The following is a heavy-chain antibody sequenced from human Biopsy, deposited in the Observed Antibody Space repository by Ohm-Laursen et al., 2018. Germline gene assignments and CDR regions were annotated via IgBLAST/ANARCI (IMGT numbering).Heavy chain of an antibody. J-gene: IGHJ2*01. V-gene: IGHV4-59*08. Sequence: GTLSLTCSVSGGSISSYYWRWIRQPPGKGLEWIGYIYYTGSTNYNPSLKSRVTISVDTSMNHLSLRLTSATAADTAVYYCARHAPSYSGSYWRYFDLWGRGTLVTVSS. CDR3: ARHAPSYSGSYWRYFDL. CDR1: GGSISSYY. D-gene: IGHD1-26*01. CDR2: IYYTGST.